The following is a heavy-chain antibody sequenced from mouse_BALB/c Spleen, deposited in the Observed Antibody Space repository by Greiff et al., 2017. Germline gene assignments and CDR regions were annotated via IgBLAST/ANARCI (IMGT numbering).Heavy chain of an antibody. J-gene: IGHJ1*01. V-gene: IGHV1S29*02. CDR2: IYPYNGGT. CDR3: ARLYAALYWYFDV. CDR1: GYTFTDYN. D-gene: IGHD2-10*02. Sequence: VQLQQSGPELVKPGASVKISCKASGYTFTDYNMHWVKQSHGKSLEWIGYIYPYNGGTGYNQKFKSKATLTVDNSSSTAYMERRILTSEESAVYYCARLYAALYWYFDVWGAGTTVTVSA.